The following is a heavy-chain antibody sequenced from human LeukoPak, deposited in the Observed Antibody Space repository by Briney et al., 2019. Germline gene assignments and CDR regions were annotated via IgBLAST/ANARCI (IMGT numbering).Heavy chain of an antibody. CDR1: GGSISSGGYS. J-gene: IGHJ4*02. CDR2: IYYSGST. Sequence: PSQTLSLTCAVSGGSISSGGYSWSWIRQPPGKGLEWIGYIYYSGSTNYNPSLKSRVTISVDTSKNQFSLKLSSVTAADTAVYYCARHVPVYYGSGSPTYYFDYWGQGTLVTASS. V-gene: IGHV4-30-4*07. D-gene: IGHD3-10*01. CDR3: ARHVPVYYGSGSPTYYFDY.